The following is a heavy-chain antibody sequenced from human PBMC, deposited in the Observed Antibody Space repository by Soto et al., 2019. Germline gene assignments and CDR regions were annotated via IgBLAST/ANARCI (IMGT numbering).Heavy chain of an antibody. CDR3: ARAPGFWSGYSDY. CDR2: ISYDGSNK. J-gene: IGHJ4*02. V-gene: IGHV3-30-3*01. CDR1: GFTFSSYA. Sequence: PGGSLRLSCAASGFTFSSYAMHWVRQAPGKGLEWVAVISYDGSNKYYADSVKGRFTISRDNSKNTLYLQMNSLRAEDTAVYYCARAPGFWSGYSDYWGQGTLVTVSS. D-gene: IGHD3-3*01.